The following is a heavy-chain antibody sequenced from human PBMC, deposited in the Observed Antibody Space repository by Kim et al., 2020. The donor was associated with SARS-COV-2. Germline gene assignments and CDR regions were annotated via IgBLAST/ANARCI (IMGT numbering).Heavy chain of an antibody. D-gene: IGHD3-9*01. Sequence: GGSLRLSFAASGFTFSNAWMSWVRQAPGKGLEWVGRIKSKTDGGTTDYAAPVKGRFTISRDDSKNTLYLQMNSLKTEDTAVYYCTTLLRYFDWLAVKYYYYGMDVGGKGTTVTVSS. CDR3: TTLLRYFDWLAVKYYYYGMDV. CDR1: GFTFSNAW. V-gene: IGHV3-15*01. J-gene: IGHJ6*04. CDR2: IKSKTDGGTT.